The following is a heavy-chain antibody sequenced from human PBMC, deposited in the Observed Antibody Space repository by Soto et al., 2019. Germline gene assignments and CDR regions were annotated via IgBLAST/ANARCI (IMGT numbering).Heavy chain of an antibody. CDR1: GGSISSYY. CDR2: IYYSGST. CDR3: ARVRGIQLWGGGYFDY. D-gene: IGHD5-18*01. Sequence: QVQLQESGPGLVKPSETLSLTCTVSGGSISSYYWSWIRQPPGKGLEWIGYIYYSGSTNYNPSLKSRVTISVDTSKNQFSLKLSSVTAADTAVYYCARVRGIQLWGGGYFDYWGQGTLVTVSS. J-gene: IGHJ4*02. V-gene: IGHV4-59*01.